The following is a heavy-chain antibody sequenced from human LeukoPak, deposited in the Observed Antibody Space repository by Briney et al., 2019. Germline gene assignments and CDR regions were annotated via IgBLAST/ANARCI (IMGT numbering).Heavy chain of an antibody. CDR1: GFRFSTYW. J-gene: IGHJ4*02. D-gene: IGHD3-10*01. Sequence: GGSLRLSCAASGFRFSTYWMSWVRQAPGKGLEWVANIKQDGNEKYYVDSVKGRFIISRDNAKNSLDLQMNSLRAEDTAIYYCARDTLGEGEDANYAVYYFDYWGQGTLVTVSS. CDR3: ARDTLGEGEDANYAVYYFDY. CDR2: IKQDGNEK. V-gene: IGHV3-7*01.